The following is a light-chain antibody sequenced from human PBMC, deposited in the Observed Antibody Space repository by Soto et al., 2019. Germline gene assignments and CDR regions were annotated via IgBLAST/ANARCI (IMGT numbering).Light chain of an antibody. CDR1: SSNIGSNT. CDR3: AAWDGSLNGGV. CDR2: SND. V-gene: IGLV1-44*01. J-gene: IGLJ2*01. Sequence: QSVLTQAPSASGTPGQRVTISCSGSSSNIGSNTVSWYRQVPGTAPKLLIYSNDQRPSGVPDRFSGSKSGTSASLAIGGLQSEDEADDYCAAWDGSLNGGVFGGGTKLTVL.